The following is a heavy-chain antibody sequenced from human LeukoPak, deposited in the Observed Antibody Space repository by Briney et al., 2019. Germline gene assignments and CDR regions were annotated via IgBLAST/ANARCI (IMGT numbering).Heavy chain of an antibody. CDR2: INHSGST. CDR3: ARNWRGYYYDSSGYYENYFDY. V-gene: IGHV4-34*01. Sequence: SETLSLTCAVYGGSFSGYYWSWIRQPPGKGLEWIGEINHSGSTNYNPSLKSRVTISVDTSKNQFSLKLSSVTAADTAVYYCARNWRGYYYDSSGYYENYFDYWGQGTLVTVSS. D-gene: IGHD3-22*01. CDR1: GGSFSGYY. J-gene: IGHJ4*02.